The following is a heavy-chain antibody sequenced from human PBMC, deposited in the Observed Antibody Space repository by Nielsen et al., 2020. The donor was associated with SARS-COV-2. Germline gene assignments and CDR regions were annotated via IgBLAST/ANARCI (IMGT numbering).Heavy chain of an antibody. D-gene: IGHD3-10*01. V-gene: IGHV3-48*01. J-gene: IGHJ4*02. Sequence: GGSLRLSCAASGFTFSSYAMSWVRQAPGKGLEWVSYISSDTRTIRYADSVKGRFSISRDDAKNSLYLQMNSLRAEDTATYYCARGYGSGSQGYWGQGTLVTVSS. CDR3: ARGYGSGSQGY. CDR2: ISSDTRTI. CDR1: GFTFSSYA.